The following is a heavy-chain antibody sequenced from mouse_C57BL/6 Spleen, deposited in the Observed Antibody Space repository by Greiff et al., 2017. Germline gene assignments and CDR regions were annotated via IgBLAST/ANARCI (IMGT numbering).Heavy chain of an antibody. J-gene: IGHJ2*01. CDR3: ARGRDGSSSDY. Sequence: VQLQQSGAELVRPGTSVKVSCKASGYAFTNYLIEWVKQRPGQGLEWIGVINPGSGGTNYNEKFKGKATLTVDKSSSTAYMQLSSLTSAGSAVYFCARGRDGSSSDYWGQGTTLTVSS. CDR2: INPGSGGT. D-gene: IGHD1-1*01. CDR1: GYAFTNYL. V-gene: IGHV1-54*01.